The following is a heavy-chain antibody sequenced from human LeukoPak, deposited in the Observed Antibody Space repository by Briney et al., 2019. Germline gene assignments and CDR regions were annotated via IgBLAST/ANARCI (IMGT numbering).Heavy chain of an antibody. D-gene: IGHD2-2*01. J-gene: IGHJ4*02. CDR1: GFTFSSYA. CDR3: AKCGDIVVVPAAPGVDY. V-gene: IGHV3-23*01. Sequence: HPGGSLRLSCAASGFTFSSYAMSWVRQAPGKGLEWVSAISGSGGSTYYADSVKGRFTISRDNSKNTLYLQMNSLRAEDTAVYYCAKCGDIVVVPAAPGVDYWGQGTLVTVSS. CDR2: ISGSGGST.